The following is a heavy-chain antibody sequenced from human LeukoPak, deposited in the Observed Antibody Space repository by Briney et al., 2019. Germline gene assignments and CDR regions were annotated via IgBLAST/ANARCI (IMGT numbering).Heavy chain of an antibody. CDR3: AKAPVTTCSGAYCYPFDY. Sequence: GGSLRLSCAASGFTLSSYAMSWVRQGPGKGLEWVSAISVSGNTYHADSVKGRFTISRDSYKNTLYLQMNSLRAEDAAVYYCAKAPVTTCSGAYCYPFDYWGQGTLVAVSS. CDR1: GFTLSSYA. V-gene: IGHV3-23*01. CDR2: ISVSGNT. D-gene: IGHD2-15*01. J-gene: IGHJ4*02.